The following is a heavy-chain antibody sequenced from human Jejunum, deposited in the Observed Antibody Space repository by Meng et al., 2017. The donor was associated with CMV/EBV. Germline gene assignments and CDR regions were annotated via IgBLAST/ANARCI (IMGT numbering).Heavy chain of an antibody. J-gene: IGHJ4*02. D-gene: IGHD5-12*01. V-gene: IGHV3-53*01. Sequence: VRVGEAVGKLIQPGGSRELSWAASGCTVNSYYMSWVRQAPGKGLEWVSIIYSGGTTYYADSVKGRFTISRDISKNTLYLQMTSLRADDTAVYYCARARGYTTSGSFDCWGQGTLVTVSS. CDR1: GCTVNSYY. CDR2: IYSGGTT. CDR3: ARARGYTTSGSFDC.